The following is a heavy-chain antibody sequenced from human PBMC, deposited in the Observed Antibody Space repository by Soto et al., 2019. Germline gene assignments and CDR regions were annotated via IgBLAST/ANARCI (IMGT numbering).Heavy chain of an antibody. CDR3: ARGRIVVVTADGMDV. Sequence: GASVKVSCKASGYTFTSYDINWVRQATGQGLEWMGWMNPNSGNTGYAQKFQGRVTMTRNTSISTAYMELSSLRSEDTAVYYCARGRIVVVTADGMDVWGQGTTVTVFS. CDR1: GYTFTSYD. V-gene: IGHV1-8*01. CDR2: MNPNSGNT. J-gene: IGHJ6*02. D-gene: IGHD2-21*02.